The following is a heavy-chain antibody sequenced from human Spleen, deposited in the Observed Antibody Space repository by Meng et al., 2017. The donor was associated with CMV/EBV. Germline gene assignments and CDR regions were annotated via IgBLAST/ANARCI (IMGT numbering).Heavy chain of an antibody. D-gene: IGHD3-22*01. CDR2: INHSGST. CDR3: ARGLGSSGPISGGDY. V-gene: IGHV4-34*01. J-gene: IGHJ4*02. Sequence: YGVSLSACYWTWIRQPPGKGLEWIGEINHSGSTNYNPSLKSRVTISVDTSKNQFSLKLSSVTAADTAVYYCARGLGSSGPISGGDYWGQGTLVTVSS. CDR1: GVSLSACY.